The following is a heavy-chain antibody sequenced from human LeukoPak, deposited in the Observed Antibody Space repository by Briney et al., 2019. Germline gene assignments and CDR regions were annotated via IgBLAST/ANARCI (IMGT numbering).Heavy chain of an antibody. V-gene: IGHV1-18*04. CDR1: GYIXTSYS. D-gene: IGHD3-22*01. J-gene: IGHJ1*01. CDR2: ISVYSGET. Sequence: ASVKVSCKASGYIXTSYSISWVRQAPGQGLEWMGWISVYSGETDYAQKLLGRVTMTTDTSTSTAYMELRSLRSDDTAVYYCAREGDYDSSGWHWGQGTLVTVSS. CDR3: AREGDYDSSGWH.